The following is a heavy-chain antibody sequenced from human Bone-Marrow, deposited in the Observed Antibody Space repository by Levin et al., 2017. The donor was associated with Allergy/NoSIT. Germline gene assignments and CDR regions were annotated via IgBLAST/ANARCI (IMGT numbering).Heavy chain of an antibody. V-gene: IGHV3-23*01. CDR2: ISGSGGST. J-gene: IGHJ4*02. D-gene: IGHD2-15*01. CDR3: AKGVGDSCYSGLDC. CDR1: GFTFSSYA. Sequence: LAGGSLRLSCTASGFTFSSYAMSWVRQAPGKGLEWVSVISGSGGSTYYADSVKGRFIISRDDSKNTLSLQMNSLRAEDTAVYYCAKGVGDSCYSGLDCWGQGTLVTVSS.